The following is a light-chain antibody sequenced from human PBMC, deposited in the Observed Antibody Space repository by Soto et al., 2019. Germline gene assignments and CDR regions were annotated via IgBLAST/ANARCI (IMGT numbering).Light chain of an antibody. V-gene: IGKV1-9*01. CDR3: QQLNSYPLT. Sequence: DIHLTQSPSFLSASVRDRVTITFLASQGISSYLAWYQQKPGKAPKLLIYAASTLQSGVPSRFSGSGSGTEFTLTISSLQPEDFATYYCQQLNSYPLTFGGGAKVDIK. J-gene: IGKJ4*01. CDR1: QGISSY. CDR2: AAS.